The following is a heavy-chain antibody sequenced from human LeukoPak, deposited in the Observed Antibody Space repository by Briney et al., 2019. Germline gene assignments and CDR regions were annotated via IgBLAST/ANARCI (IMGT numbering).Heavy chain of an antibody. CDR1: GGTFSSYA. V-gene: IGHV1-69*06. J-gene: IGHJ4*02. Sequence: SVKVSCKASGGTFSSYAISRVRQAPGQGLEWMGGIIPIFGTANYAQKFQGRVTITADKSTSTAYMELSSLRSEDTAVYYCARGPGHGWYECNYWGQGTLVTVSS. D-gene: IGHD6-19*01. CDR2: IIPIFGTA. CDR3: ARGPGHGWYECNY.